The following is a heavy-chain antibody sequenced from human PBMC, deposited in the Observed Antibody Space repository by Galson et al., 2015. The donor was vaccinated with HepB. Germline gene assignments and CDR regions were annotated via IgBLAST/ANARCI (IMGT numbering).Heavy chain of an antibody. V-gene: IGHV3-23*01. CDR3: AKGGSWSSTSCEKDGFDI. J-gene: IGHJ3*02. D-gene: IGHD2-2*01. CDR2: ISRSGGRT. Sequence: SLRLSCAASGFTFSSYAMSWVRQAPGKGLEWVSAISRSGGRTYYADSVKGRFTISRDNSKNTLYLQMNSLRAEDTAVYYCAKGGSWSSTSCEKDGFDIWGQGTMVTVSS. CDR1: GFTFSSYA.